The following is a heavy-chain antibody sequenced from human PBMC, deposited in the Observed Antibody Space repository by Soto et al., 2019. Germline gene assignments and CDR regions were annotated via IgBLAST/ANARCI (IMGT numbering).Heavy chain of an antibody. J-gene: IGHJ4*02. CDR2: ISGSSRYT. CDR3: ARHTSGWHYYDY. CDR1: GFNFSDHY. Sequence: GGSLRLSCAASGFNFSDHYMNWVRQAPGKGLEWVSYISGSSRYTNFADSVKGRFTISRDNAKNSLYLQMNSLRVEDTAVYYCARHTSGWHYYDYWGQGTRVTVSS. D-gene: IGHD6-19*01. V-gene: IGHV3-11*06.